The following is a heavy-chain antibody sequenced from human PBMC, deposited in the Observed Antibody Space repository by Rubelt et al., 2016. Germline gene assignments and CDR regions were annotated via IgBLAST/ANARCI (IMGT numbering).Heavy chain of an antibody. Sequence: APGKGLEWVSYISSSSSTIYYADSVKCRFTISRDNSKNTLYLQMNSLRAEDTAVYYCAKDTPRGYYAFDIWGQGTMATVPS. CDR2: ISSSSSTI. J-gene: IGHJ3*02. V-gene: IGHV3-48*01. D-gene: IGHD3-22*01. CDR3: AKDTPRGYYAFDI.